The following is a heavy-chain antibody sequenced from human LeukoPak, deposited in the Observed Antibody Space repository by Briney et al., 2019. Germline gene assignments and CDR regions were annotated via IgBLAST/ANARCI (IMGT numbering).Heavy chain of an antibody. CDR1: GGTFSSYA. J-gene: IGHJ6*04. V-gene: IGHV1-69*06. CDR2: IIPIFGTA. Sequence: GSSVKVSCKASGGTFSSYAISWVRQAPEQGLEWMGGIIPIFGTANYAQKFQGRVTITADKSTSTAYMELSSLRSEDTAVYYCARDNIVVVPAAMGNYYYYGMDVWGKGTTVTVSS. CDR3: ARDNIVVVPAAMGNYYYYGMDV. D-gene: IGHD2-2*01.